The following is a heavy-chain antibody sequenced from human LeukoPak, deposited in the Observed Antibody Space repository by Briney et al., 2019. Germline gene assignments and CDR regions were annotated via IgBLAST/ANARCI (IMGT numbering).Heavy chain of an antibody. Sequence: PGGSLKLSCAASGFTFSSYWMSWVRQAPGKGLEWVANIKQDGSEKYYVDSVKGRFTIPRDNAKNSLYLQMNSLRAEDTAVYYCASYNWNYPLDDYWGQGTLVTVSS. V-gene: IGHV3-7*01. J-gene: IGHJ4*02. CDR1: GFTFSSYW. CDR3: ASYNWNYPLDDY. D-gene: IGHD1-7*01. CDR2: IKQDGSEK.